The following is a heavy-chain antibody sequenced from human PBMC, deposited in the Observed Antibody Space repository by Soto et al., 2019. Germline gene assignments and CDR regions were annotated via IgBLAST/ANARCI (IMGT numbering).Heavy chain of an antibody. CDR2: IIPIFGTA. CDR1: GGTFSSYA. Sequence: GASVKVSCKASGGTFSSYAISWVRQAPGQGLEWMGGIIPIFGTANYAQKFQGRVTITADESTSTAYMELSSLRSEDTAVYYCASGSSDPEAYYYYYGMDVWGQGTTVTVSS. J-gene: IGHJ6*02. V-gene: IGHV1-69*13. D-gene: IGHD6-6*01. CDR3: ASGSSDPEAYYYYYGMDV.